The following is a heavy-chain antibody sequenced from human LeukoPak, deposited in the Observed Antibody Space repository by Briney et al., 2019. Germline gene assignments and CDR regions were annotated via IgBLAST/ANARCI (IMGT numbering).Heavy chain of an antibody. V-gene: IGHV4-39*07. CDR1: GGSISSSSYY. CDR2: IYYSGTT. D-gene: IGHD6-13*01. Sequence: KSSETLSLTCTVSGGSISSSSYYWGWIRQPPGKGLEWIGSIYYSGTTYYNPSPRSRVTISVDTSKNQFSLKLSSMTAADTAVYYCARDGRAAGTSTYYMDVWGKGTTVTVSS. J-gene: IGHJ6*03. CDR3: ARDGRAAGTSTYYMDV.